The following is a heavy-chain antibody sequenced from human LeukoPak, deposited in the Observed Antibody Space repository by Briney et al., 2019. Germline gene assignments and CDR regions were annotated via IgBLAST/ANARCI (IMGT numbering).Heavy chain of an antibody. J-gene: IGHJ4*02. Sequence: PGGSLRLSCAASGFTFSSYSMNWVRQAPGKGLEWVSFISSSSSYIYYADSVKGRFTISRDNAKNSLYLQMNSLRAEDTAVYYCARDSEALTVVTYFDYWGQGTLVTVSS. CDR3: ARDSEALTVVTYFDY. CDR2: ISSSSSYI. V-gene: IGHV3-21*01. CDR1: GFTFSSYS. D-gene: IGHD4-23*01.